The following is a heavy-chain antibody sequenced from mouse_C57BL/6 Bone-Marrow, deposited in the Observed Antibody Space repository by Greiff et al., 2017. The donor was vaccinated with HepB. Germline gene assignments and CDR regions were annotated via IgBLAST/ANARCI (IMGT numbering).Heavy chain of an antibody. CDR2: ISNGGGSN. D-gene: IGHD2-4*01. Sequence: EVMLVESGGGLVQPGGSLKLSCAASGFTFSDYYMYWVRQTPEKRLEWVAYISNGGGSNYYPDTVKGRFTISRDNAKNTLYLQMSRLKSKDTAMYYCARHFDYDGFYYAMDYWGQGTSVTVSS. CDR3: ARHFDYDGFYYAMDY. V-gene: IGHV5-12*01. CDR1: GFTFSDYY. J-gene: IGHJ4*01.